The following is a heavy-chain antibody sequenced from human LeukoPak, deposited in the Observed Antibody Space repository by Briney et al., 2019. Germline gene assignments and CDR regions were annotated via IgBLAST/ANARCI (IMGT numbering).Heavy chain of an antibody. D-gene: IGHD5-12*01. CDR1: GFTFSSYW. V-gene: IGHV3-74*03. J-gene: IGHJ4*02. Sequence: GGSLRLSCAAFGFTFSSYWMHWVRQAPGKGLVWVSRINSGGSSITYADSVKGRFTISRDNAKNTLYLQMNSLRVEDTAVYYCAREGRVSGYDFDCWGQGTLVTVSS. CDR2: INSGGSSI. CDR3: AREGRVSGYDFDC.